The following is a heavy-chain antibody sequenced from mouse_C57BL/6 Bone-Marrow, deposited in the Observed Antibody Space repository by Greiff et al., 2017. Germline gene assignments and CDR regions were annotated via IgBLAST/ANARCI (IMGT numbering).Heavy chain of an antibody. D-gene: IGHD1-1*01. Sequence: EVKLMESGPELVKPGASVKMSCKASGYTFTDYNMHWVKQSHGKSLEWIGYINPNNGGTSYNQKFKGKATLTVNKSSSTAYMELRSLTSEDSAVYYCAQSPHYYGSRGYVDVWGTGTTVTVSS. CDR3: AQSPHYYGSRGYVDV. CDR1: GYTFTDYN. V-gene: IGHV1-22*01. J-gene: IGHJ1*03. CDR2: INPNNGGT.